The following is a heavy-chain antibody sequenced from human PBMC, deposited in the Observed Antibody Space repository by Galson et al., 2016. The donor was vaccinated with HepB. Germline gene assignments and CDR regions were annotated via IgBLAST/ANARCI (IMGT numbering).Heavy chain of an antibody. CDR3: ARIIKTGTTSHFDY. J-gene: IGHJ4*02. CDR1: GITFNTYN. V-gene: IGHV3-21*01. Sequence: SLRLSCAASGITFNTYNMIWVRQAPGKGLEWVSYISTSSSPISYRDSVMGRFTISRDNTKNSLYLQLNSLRAEDTAVYYCARIIKTGTTSHFDYWGQGTLVTVAS. CDR2: ISTSSSPI. D-gene: IGHD1-7*01.